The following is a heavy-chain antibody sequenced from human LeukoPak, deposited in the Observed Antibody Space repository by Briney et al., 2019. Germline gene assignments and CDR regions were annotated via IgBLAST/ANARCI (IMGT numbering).Heavy chain of an antibody. J-gene: IGHJ4*02. Sequence: PGGSLRLSCAASGFTFSSYAMSWVRQAPGKGLEWVSAISGSGGSTYYADSVKGRFTISRDNAKNSLYLQMNSLRAEDTAVYYCARDQGDYDFWSGYYTPFDYWGQGTLVTVSS. V-gene: IGHV3-23*01. CDR3: ARDQGDYDFWSGYYTPFDY. D-gene: IGHD3-3*01. CDR2: ISGSGGST. CDR1: GFTFSSYA.